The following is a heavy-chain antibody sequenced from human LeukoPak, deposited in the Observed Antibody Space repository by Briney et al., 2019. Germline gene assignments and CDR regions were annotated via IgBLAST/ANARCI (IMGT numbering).Heavy chain of an antibody. CDR3: ARDDHDSSGYYPDAFDI. CDR2: ISSSSSTI. Sequence: PGGSLRLSCAASGFTFSSYSMNWVRQAPGKGLEWVSYISSSSSTIYYADSVKGRFTISRDNAKNSLYLQMNSLRDEDTAVYYGARDDHDSSGYYPDAFDIWGQGTMVTVSS. V-gene: IGHV3-48*02. CDR1: GFTFSSYS. D-gene: IGHD3-22*01. J-gene: IGHJ3*02.